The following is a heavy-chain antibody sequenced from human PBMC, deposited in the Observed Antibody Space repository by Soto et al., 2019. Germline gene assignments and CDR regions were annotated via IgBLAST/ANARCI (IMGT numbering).Heavy chain of an antibody. V-gene: IGHV3-23*01. J-gene: IGHJ4*02. CDR1: VFTFXGYP. D-gene: IGHD3-22*01. CDR2: VSGSGGST. CDR3: AKDEYYYSRSGYYIFDS. Sequence: GGSLRLSCAASVFTFXGYPMNLVRQAPGKGLEGVSAVSGSGGSTYYADSVRGRFTISRDNSKKTRYLQGNSLRPEDTALYYCAKDEYYYSRSGYYIFDSWGQGTLVTVSS.